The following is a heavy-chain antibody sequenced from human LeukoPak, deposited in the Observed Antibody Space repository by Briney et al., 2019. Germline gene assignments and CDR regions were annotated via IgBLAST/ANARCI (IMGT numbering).Heavy chain of an antibody. V-gene: IGHV1-69*05. CDR2: IIPIFGTT. D-gene: IGHD3-22*01. Sequence: SVKVSCKASGGSSNSYAISWVRQAPGQGLDWMGGIIPIFGTTNYAQKFQGRLTITTDESSSTVYMQLSSLRSEDTAVYYCAIDDSSGFSDIWGQGTLVTVSS. CDR1: GGSSNSYA. CDR3: AIDDSSGFSDI. J-gene: IGHJ4*02.